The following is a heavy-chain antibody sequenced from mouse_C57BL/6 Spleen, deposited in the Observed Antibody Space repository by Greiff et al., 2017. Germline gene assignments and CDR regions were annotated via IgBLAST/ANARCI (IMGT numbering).Heavy chain of an antibody. J-gene: IGHJ4*01. V-gene: IGHV2-5*01. CDR3: AKGTTVVAGYAMDY. D-gene: IGHD1-1*01. CDR2: IWIGGST. Sequence: QVHVKQSGPGLVQPSQSLSITCTVSGFSLTSSGVHWVRQSLGKGLEWLGVIWIGGSTDYNAAFMSRLSITKDNSKSQVFFKMNSLQADDTAIYYCAKGTTVVAGYAMDYWGQGTSVTVSS. CDR1: GFSLTSSG.